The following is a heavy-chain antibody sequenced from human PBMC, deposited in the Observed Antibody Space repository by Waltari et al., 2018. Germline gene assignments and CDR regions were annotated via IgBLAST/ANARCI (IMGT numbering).Heavy chain of an antibody. J-gene: IGHJ6*03. V-gene: IGHV3-7*01. Sequence: EVQLVESGGGLVQPGGYLSLSCAASGFTFISYWLSSVRQATGEGLGWVANIKQDGSEKYYVDSVKGRFTISRDNAKNSLYLQMNSLRAEDTAVYYCARVPVIAARPYYYYYMDVWGKGTTVTISS. CDR2: IKQDGSEK. D-gene: IGHD6-6*01. CDR3: ARVPVIAARPYYYYYMDV. CDR1: GFTFISYW.